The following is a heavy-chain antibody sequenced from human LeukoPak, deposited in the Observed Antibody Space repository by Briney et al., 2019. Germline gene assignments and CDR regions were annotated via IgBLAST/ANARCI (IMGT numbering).Heavy chain of an antibody. D-gene: IGHD2-2*01. Sequence: SGTLSLTCAVSGGSISSSNWWSWVRQPPGKGLEWIGSIYHSGSTYYNPSLKSRVTISVDTSKNQFSLKLSSVTAADTAVYYCASGIPPSSTSYTTKGYMDVWGKGTTVTVSS. CDR1: GGSISSSNW. CDR2: IYHSGST. CDR3: ASGIPPSSTSYTTKGYMDV. J-gene: IGHJ6*03. V-gene: IGHV4-4*02.